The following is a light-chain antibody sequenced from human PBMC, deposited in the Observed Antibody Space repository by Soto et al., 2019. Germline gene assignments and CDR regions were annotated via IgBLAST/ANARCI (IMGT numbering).Light chain of an antibody. Sequence: DIQMTQSPSTLSASVGDRVTITCRASQSINSWLAWYQQKPGKAPNLPIYKASTLESGVPSRFSGSGSGTEFPLPINSLQPDDVATYYCQQYYTITWTFGQGTKVEI. CDR1: QSINSW. J-gene: IGKJ1*01. V-gene: IGKV1-5*03. CDR2: KAS. CDR3: QQYYTITWT.